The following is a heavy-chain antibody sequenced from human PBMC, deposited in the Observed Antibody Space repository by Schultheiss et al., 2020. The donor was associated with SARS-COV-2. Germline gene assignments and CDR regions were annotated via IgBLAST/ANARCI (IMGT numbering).Heavy chain of an antibody. V-gene: IGHV4-34*01. D-gene: IGHD3-10*01. CDR2: INHSGST. J-gene: IGHJ4*02. CDR3: ARVSLRGSDY. Sequence: SQTLSLTCAVYGGSFSGYYWSWIRQPPGKGLEWIGEINHSGSTNYNPSLKSRVTISVDTSKNQFSLKLNSVTAADTAVYYCARVSLRGSDYWGQGTLVTVSS. CDR1: GGSFSGYY.